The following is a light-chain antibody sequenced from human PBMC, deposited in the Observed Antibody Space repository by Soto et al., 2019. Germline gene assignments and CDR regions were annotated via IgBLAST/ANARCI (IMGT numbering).Light chain of an antibody. CDR2: TAP. V-gene: IGKV1-39*01. J-gene: IGKJ1*01. CDR1: QSINTY. CDR3: QQSYSRPRT. Sequence: DSQMTQSPSSLSASVGDRVTITCRASQSINTYLNWYQQKPGKAPNLLIYTAPRLESGVPSRFSGSGSGTDFTLTISSLQPEDFATYFCQQSYSRPRTFGQGTKVDIK.